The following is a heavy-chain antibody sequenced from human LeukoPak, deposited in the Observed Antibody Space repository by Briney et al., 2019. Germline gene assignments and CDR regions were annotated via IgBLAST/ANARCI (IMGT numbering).Heavy chain of an antibody. V-gene: IGHV3-74*01. CDR3: VRDRTTVTLFDS. CDR2: VSTDGNII. Sequence: GSLRLSCAASGFTFSSYWMHWVRQAPGKGLVWVSRVSTDGNIISYADSVKGRFTISRDNAKNTVYLQMNSLRAEDTAVYYCVRDRTTVTLFDSWGQGTLVTVSS. J-gene: IGHJ4*02. CDR1: GFTFSSYW. D-gene: IGHD4-17*01.